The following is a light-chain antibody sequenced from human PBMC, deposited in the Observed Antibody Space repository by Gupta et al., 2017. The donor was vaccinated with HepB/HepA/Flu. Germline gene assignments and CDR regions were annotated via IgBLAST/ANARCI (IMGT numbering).Light chain of an antibody. V-gene: IGKV1-39*01. CDR3: QQCDSTSWT. CDR2: AAS. J-gene: IGKJ1*01. CDR1: QSISSY. Sequence: DIQMTQSPSSLSASVGDRVTITCRASQSISSYLNWYQQKPGKAPKLLIYAASRWQSGVPSRFSGSGSGTDFTLTISRLQPEDFATYYCQQCDSTSWTFGQGTXVEIK.